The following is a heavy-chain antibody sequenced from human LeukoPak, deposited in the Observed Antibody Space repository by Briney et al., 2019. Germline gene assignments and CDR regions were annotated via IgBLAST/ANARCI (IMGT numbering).Heavy chain of an antibody. CDR1: GYAFTGYY. J-gene: IGHJ4*02. D-gene: IGHD5-24*01. CDR3: ARDRGRWLQRILYYFDY. V-gene: IGHV1-2*02. CDR2: INPNSGGT. Sequence: ASVKVSCKASGYAFTGYYMHWVRQAPGQGLEWMGWINPNSGGTNYAQKFQGRVTMTRDTSISTAYMELSRLRSDDTAVYYCARDRGRWLQRILYYFDYWGQGTLVTVSS.